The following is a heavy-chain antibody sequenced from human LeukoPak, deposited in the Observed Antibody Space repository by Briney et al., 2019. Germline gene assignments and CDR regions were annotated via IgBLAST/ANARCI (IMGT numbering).Heavy chain of an antibody. Sequence: SETLSLTCGVYGGSFSGYYWSWIRQSPGMGLDWIAEINHSGTTNYNPSFKSRVTISLGMSKNQFFLKLTSVTAADTAVYYCASSRIYYESSGWSYGMDVWGQGTTVTVSS. CDR1: GGSFSGYY. D-gene: IGHD3-22*01. CDR3: ASSRIYYESSGWSYGMDV. J-gene: IGHJ6*02. V-gene: IGHV4-34*01. CDR2: INHSGTT.